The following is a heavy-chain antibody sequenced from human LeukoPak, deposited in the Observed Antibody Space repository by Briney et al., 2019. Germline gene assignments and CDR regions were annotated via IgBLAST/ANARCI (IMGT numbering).Heavy chain of an antibody. CDR1: GYTFTIYA. D-gene: IGHD3-3*01. J-gene: IGHJ5*02. V-gene: IGHV1-3*01. CDR3: AREAGRITIFGVVPRSQNWFDP. Sequence: ASVKVSCKTSGYTFTIYAVHWVRQAPGQRLEWMGWINADTGNTKYSQRFQGRVTITRDTSASTAYMELSSLRSEDTAVYYCAREAGRITIFGVVPRSQNWFDPWGQGTLVTVSS. CDR2: INADTGNT.